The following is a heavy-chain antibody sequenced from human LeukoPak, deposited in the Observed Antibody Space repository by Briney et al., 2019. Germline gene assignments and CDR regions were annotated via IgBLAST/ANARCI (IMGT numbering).Heavy chain of an antibody. Sequence: SETLSLTCAVYGGSFSGYYWSWIRQPPGKGLEWIGEINHSGSTNYNPSLKNRVTISVDTSKNQFSLKLSSVTAADTAVYYCARGTVGMATIGKYYFDYWGQGTLVTVSS. CDR1: GGSFSGYY. V-gene: IGHV4-34*01. D-gene: IGHD5-24*01. CDR2: INHSGST. CDR3: ARGTVGMATIGKYYFDY. J-gene: IGHJ4*02.